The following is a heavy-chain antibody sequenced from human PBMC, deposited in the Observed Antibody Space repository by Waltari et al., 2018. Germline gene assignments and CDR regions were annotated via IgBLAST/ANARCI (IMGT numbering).Heavy chain of an antibody. CDR2: MNPNSGGT. Sequence: FINHYIHWGRQAPGQGREWMGWMNPNSGGTNYAQKFQGRVTMTRDTSTSTAYMELTRMTSDDTAIYYCARDGGFDFWGQGSLVTVSS. CDR1: FINHY. CDR3: ARDGGFDF. J-gene: IGHJ4*02. D-gene: IGHD2-15*01. V-gene: IGHV1-2*02.